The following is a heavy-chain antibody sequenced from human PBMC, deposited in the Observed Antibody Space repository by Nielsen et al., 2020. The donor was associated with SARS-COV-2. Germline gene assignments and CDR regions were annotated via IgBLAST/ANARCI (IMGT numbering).Heavy chain of an antibody. CDR2: IIPIFGTA. J-gene: IGHJ4*02. V-gene: IGHV1-69*13. Sequence: SVKVSCKASGGTFSSYAISWVRQAPGQGLEWMGGIIPIFGTANYAQKFQGRVTITADESTSTAYMELSSLRSEDTAVYYCARGDGSWYGGPSDYWGQGTLVTVSS. CDR3: ARGDGSWYGGPSDY. CDR1: GGTFSSYA. D-gene: IGHD6-13*01.